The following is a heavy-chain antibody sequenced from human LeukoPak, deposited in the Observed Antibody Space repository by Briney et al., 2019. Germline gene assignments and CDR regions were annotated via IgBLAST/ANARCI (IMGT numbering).Heavy chain of an antibody. V-gene: IGHV3-53*01. D-gene: IGHD1-26*01. CDR2: INSGGST. J-gene: IGHJ4*02. CDR1: GFTVSSNY. CDR3: AREAYSGSYFDY. Sequence: GGSLRLSCAASGFTVSSNYMSWVRQAPGKGLEWVSVINSGGSTYYADSVKGRFTISRDNLKNTLYLQMNSLRAEDTAVYYCAREAYSGSYFDYWGQGTLVTVSS.